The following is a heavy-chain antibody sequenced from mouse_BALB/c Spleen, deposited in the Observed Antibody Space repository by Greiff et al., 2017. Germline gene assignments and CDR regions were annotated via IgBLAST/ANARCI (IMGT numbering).Heavy chain of an antibody. CDR2: ISYDGSN. Sequence: EVKLMESGPGLVKPSQSLSLTCSVTGYSITSGYYWNWIRQFPGNKLEWMGYISYDGSNNYNPSLKNRISITRDTSKNQFFLKLNSVTTEDTATYYCARDPNWDDAMDYWGQGTSVTVSS. CDR3: ARDPNWDDAMDY. D-gene: IGHD4-1*01. CDR1: GYSITSGYY. V-gene: IGHV3-6*02. J-gene: IGHJ4*01.